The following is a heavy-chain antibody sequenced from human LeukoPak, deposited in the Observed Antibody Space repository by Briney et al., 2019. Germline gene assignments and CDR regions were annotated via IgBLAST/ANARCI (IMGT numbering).Heavy chain of an antibody. CDR2: IRNQANSYTT. CDR3: ARSGSGWTEIFDY. D-gene: IGHD3/OR15-3a*01. V-gene: IGHV3-72*01. J-gene: IGHJ4*02. Sequence: GGSLRLSCEASGFTFSNYCMDWVRQAPGKGLEWVGRIRNQANSYTTEYAASVKGRFTISRDDSKNSLFLQMNSLKTEDTAVYFCARSGSGWTEIFDYWGQGTLVTVSS. CDR1: GFTFSNYC.